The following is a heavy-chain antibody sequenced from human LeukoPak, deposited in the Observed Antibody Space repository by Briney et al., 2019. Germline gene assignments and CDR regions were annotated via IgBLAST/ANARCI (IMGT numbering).Heavy chain of an antibody. J-gene: IGHJ3*02. CDR3: ARDLLVLGICRDAFDI. CDR2: ISAYNGNT. CDR1: GYTFTSYG. V-gene: IGHV1-18*01. Sequence: ASVKVSCKASGYTFTSYGISWVRQAPGQGLEWMGWISAYNGNTNYAQKLQGRVTMTTDTSTSTAYMELRSQRSDDTAVYYCARDLLVLGICRDAFDIWGQGTMVTVSS. D-gene: IGHD4/OR15-4a*01.